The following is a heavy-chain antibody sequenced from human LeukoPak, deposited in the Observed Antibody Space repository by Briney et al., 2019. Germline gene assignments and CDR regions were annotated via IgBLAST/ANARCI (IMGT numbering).Heavy chain of an antibody. J-gene: IGHJ4*02. V-gene: IGHV1-69*13. CDR3: AREGSFDYDFWSIDY. CDR2: IIPIFGTA. Sequence: LWASVKVSCEASGGTFSSYAISWVRQAPGQGLEWMGGIIPIFGTANYAQKFQGRVTITADESTSTAYMELSSLRSEDTAVYYCAREGSFDYDFWSIDYWGQGTLVTVSS. D-gene: IGHD3-3*01. CDR1: GGTFSSYA.